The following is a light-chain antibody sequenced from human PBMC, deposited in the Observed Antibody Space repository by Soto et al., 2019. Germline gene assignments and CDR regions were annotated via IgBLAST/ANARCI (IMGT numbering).Light chain of an antibody. J-gene: IGLJ1*01. CDR1: SGDIGGYDY. Sequence: QSALTQPPSASGSPGQSVTISCTGTSGDIGGYDYVSWYQQHPGKAPKLMIYEVTKRPLGVPDRFSGSKSGNTASLTVSGLQAEDEADYYCSLYTSENTDVFGTGTKVTVL. CDR3: SLYTSENTDV. CDR2: EVT. V-gene: IGLV2-8*01.